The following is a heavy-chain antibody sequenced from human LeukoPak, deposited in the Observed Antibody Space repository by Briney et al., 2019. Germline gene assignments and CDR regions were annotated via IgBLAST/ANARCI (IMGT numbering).Heavy chain of an antibody. D-gene: IGHD4-11*01. J-gene: IGHJ4*02. CDR3: ARHLRPRSVTPDFDY. CDR2: IYYSGST. V-gene: IGHV4-39*01. CDR1: GGSISSSSYY. Sequence: SETLSLTCTVSGGSISSSSYYWGWIRQPPGKGLEWIGTIYYSGSTYYNPSLKSRVTISVDTSKNQFSLNPSFVTAADTAVYYCARHLRPRSVTPDFDYWGQGTLVTVSS.